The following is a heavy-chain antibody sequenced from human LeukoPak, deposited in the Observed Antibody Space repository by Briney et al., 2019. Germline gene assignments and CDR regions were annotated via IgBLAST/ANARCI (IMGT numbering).Heavy chain of an antibody. J-gene: IGHJ6*03. V-gene: IGHV3-30*02. Sequence: GGSLRLSCAASGFTFSSYGMHWVRQAPGKGLEWVAFIRYDGSNKYYADSVKGRFTISRDTAKNSLYLQMNSLRAEDTAVYSCARGDYGDYWNYYYMDVWGKGTTVTVSS. CDR2: IRYDGSNK. CDR3: ARGDYGDYWNYYYMDV. D-gene: IGHD4-17*01. CDR1: GFTFSSYG.